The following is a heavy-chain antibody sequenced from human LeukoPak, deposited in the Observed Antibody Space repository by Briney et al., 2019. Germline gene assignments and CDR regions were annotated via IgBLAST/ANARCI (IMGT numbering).Heavy chain of an antibody. J-gene: IGHJ3*02. D-gene: IGHD6-19*01. CDR1: GFTFDDYA. Sequence: PGGSLRLSCAASGFTFDDYAMHWVRQAPGKGLEWVSGISWNSGSIGYADSVKGRFTISRDNAKNSLYLQMNSLRAEDTALYYCAKSGAGIAVAAYDAFDIWGQGTMVTVSS. CDR3: AKSGAGIAVAAYDAFDI. CDR2: ISWNSGSI. V-gene: IGHV3-9*01.